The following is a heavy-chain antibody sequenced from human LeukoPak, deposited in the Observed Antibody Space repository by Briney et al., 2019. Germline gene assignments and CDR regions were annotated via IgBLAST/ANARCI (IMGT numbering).Heavy chain of an antibody. V-gene: IGHV1-18*01. J-gene: IGHJ4*02. CDR3: AREGPVAVAGLDY. CDR1: GYTFTNYG. D-gene: IGHD6-19*01. Sequence: GASVKVSCKDSGYTFTNYGISWVRQAPGQGLEWVVWISAYNGNTNYAQNLQERVTLTTDTSTSAAYMELRSLISDDTAVYYCAREGPVAVAGLDYWGQGTLVTVSS. CDR2: ISAYNGNT.